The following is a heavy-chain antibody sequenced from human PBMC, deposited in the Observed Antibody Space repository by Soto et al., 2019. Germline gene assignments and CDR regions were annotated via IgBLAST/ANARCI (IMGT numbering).Heavy chain of an antibody. J-gene: IGHJ3*02. CDR2: ISGSGGST. D-gene: IGHD3-10*01. CDR3: ARETYYYGSGRDGYDI. CDR1: GFIFSSYA. Sequence: EVQLLESGGGLLQPGGSLRLSCAASGFIFSSYAMSWVRQVPGKGLERVSAISGSGGSTYYADSVRGRFTISRDNSKNSLYLQMNSLRAEDTAVYYCARETYYYGSGRDGYDIWGQGTMVTVSS. V-gene: IGHV3-23*01.